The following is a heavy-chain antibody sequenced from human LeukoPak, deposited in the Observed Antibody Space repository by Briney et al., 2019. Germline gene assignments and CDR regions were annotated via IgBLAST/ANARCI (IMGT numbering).Heavy chain of an antibody. V-gene: IGHV3-48*01. CDR3: ARDGGYSYGSCAFDI. CDR1: GFTFSSYS. CDR2: ISSSSSTI. D-gene: IGHD5-18*01. Sequence: GSLRLSCAASGFTFSSYSMNWVRQAPGEGLEWVSYISSSSSTIYYADSVKGRFTIFRDNSKNTLYLQMNSLRAEDTAVYYCARDGGYSYGSCAFDIWGQGTMVTVSS. J-gene: IGHJ3*02.